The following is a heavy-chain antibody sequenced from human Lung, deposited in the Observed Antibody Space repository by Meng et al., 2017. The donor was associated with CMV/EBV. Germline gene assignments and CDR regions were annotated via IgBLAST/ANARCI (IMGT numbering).Heavy chain of an antibody. V-gene: IGHV4-61*08. CDR1: GGSVSTGGYY. CDR2: IYYTGDT. D-gene: IGHD6-13*01. Sequence: ESLKISCTVSGGSVSTGGYYWTWIRQPPGKGLEWIGYIYYTGDTHYKSSLRSRLAISLDASKNQVSLKLNSVTAADTAVYYCARDLLGSSSWSYDAFDIWGQGXTVTVSS. J-gene: IGHJ3*02. CDR3: ARDLLGSSSWSYDAFDI.